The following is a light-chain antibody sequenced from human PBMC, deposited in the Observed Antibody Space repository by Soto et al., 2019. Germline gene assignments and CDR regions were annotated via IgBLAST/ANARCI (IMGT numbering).Light chain of an antibody. V-gene: IGKV3-11*01. CDR1: QTVSSY. Sequence: EIVWTQSPATLSLSPGERATLSCRASQTVSSYLLWYQQKPGQAPRLLIYDASNRATGIPARFSGSGSGTDFTLTISSLEPEDFAVYYCQQRTNWLWTFGQGTKVDIK. CDR3: QQRTNWLWT. CDR2: DAS. J-gene: IGKJ1*01.